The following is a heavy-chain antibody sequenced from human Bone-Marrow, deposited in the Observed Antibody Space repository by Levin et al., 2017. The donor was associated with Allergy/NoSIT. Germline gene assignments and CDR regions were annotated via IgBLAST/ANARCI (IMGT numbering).Heavy chain of an antibody. J-gene: IGHJ4*02. CDR3: AINGYSSGWGTDY. CDR2: IIPIFGTA. D-gene: IGHD6-19*01. Sequence: KISCKASGGTFSSYAISWVRQAPGQGLEWMGGIIPIFGTANYAQKFQGRVTITADKSTSTAYMELSSLRSEDTAVYYCAINGYSSGWGTDYWGQGTLVTVSS. CDR1: GGTFSSYA. V-gene: IGHV1-69*06.